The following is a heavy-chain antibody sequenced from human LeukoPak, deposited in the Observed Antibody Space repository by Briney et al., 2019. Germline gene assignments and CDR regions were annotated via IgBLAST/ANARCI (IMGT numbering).Heavy chain of an antibody. CDR1: GFTFGSYE. J-gene: IGHJ4*02. CDR3: ARGGAVAGLY. Sequence: GGSLRLSCAVSGFTFGSYEMSWVRQAPGKGLEWVSYISSSGDTVYYPDSVKGRFTISRDNAKNSLYLQMNSLRGEDTAVYYCARGGAVAGLYWGQGTLVTVSS. D-gene: IGHD6-19*01. CDR2: ISSSGDTV. V-gene: IGHV3-48*03.